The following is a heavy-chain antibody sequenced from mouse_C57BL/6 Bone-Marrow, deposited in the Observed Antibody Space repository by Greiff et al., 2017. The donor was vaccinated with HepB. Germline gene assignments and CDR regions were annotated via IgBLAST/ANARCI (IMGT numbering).Heavy chain of an antibody. D-gene: IGHD1-1*01. Sequence: EVQLQESVAELVRPGASVKLSCTASGFNIKNTYMHWVKQRPEQGLEWIGRIDPANGNTKYAPKFQGKATITADTSSNTAYLQLSSLTSEDTAIYYCARYEYYYGSSYWYFDVWGTGTTVTVSS. J-gene: IGHJ1*03. CDR1: GFNIKNTY. V-gene: IGHV14-3*01. CDR2: IDPANGNT. CDR3: ARYEYYYGSSYWYFDV.